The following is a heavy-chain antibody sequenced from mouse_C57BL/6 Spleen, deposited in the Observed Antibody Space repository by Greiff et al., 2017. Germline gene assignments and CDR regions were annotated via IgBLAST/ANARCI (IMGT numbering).Heavy chain of an antibody. Sequence: QVQLQQPGAELVRPGTSVKLSCKASGYTFTSYWMHWVKQRPGQGLEWIGVIDPSDSYTNYNQKFKGKATLTVDPSSSTAYMQLSSLTAEDSAVYYCAIGYYSNYFDYWGQGTTLTVSS. CDR1: GYTFTSYW. J-gene: IGHJ2*01. V-gene: IGHV1-59*01. D-gene: IGHD2-5*01. CDR2: IDPSDSYT. CDR3: AIGYYSNYFDY.